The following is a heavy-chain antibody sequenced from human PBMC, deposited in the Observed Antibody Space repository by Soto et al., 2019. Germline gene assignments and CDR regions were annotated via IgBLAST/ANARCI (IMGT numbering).Heavy chain of an antibody. CDR2: ISSSSSTI. D-gene: IGHD3-22*01. J-gene: IGHJ6*02. CDR1: GFTFSSYS. V-gene: IGHV3-48*02. CDR3: ARDSGYYYDSSGYYSPYYYYGMDV. Sequence: GGSLRLSCAASGFTFSSYSMNWVRQAPGKGLEWVSYISSSSSTIYYADSVKGRFTISRDNAKNSLYLQMNSLRDEDTAVYYCARDSGYYYDSSGYYSPYYYYGMDVWGQGTTVTVSS.